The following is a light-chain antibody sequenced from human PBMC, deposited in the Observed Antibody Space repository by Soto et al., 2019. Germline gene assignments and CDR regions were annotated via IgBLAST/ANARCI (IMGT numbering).Light chain of an antibody. CDR3: AAWDDSLNGLV. Sequence: QLVLTQPPSASATPGQRVTISCSGSSSNIGTNIVNWYQQLPGTAPKLLIYSDNQRPSGVPDRFSTSKSGTSASLAISGLQSEDEADYYCAAWDDSLNGLVFGGGTQLTVL. CDR1: SSNIGTNI. V-gene: IGLV1-44*01. J-gene: IGLJ2*01. CDR2: SDN.